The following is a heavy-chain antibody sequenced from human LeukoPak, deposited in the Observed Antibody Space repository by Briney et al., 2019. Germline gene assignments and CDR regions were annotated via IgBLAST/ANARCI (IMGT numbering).Heavy chain of an antibody. J-gene: IGHJ4*02. D-gene: IGHD2-8*01. Sequence: SETLSLTCTVSGGSLSSYYWSWLRQPPGMRLEWIGYIYTSEITSYNPSLKSRVTMSVDTSKNQFSLKLNSVTAADTAVYYCARGRSMVTPFDYWGQGALVTVSS. V-gene: IGHV4-4*09. CDR2: IYTSEIT. CDR1: GGSLSSYY. CDR3: ARGRSMVTPFDY.